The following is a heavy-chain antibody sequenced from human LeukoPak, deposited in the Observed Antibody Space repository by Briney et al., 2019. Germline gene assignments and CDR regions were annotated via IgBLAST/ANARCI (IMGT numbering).Heavy chain of an antibody. Sequence: GGSLRLSCAASGFTFSSYAMHWVRQAPGKGLEWVAVISYDGSNKYYADSVKGRFTISRDNSKNTLYLQMNSLRAEDTAVYYCARDRIAARNWFDPWGQGTLVTVSS. J-gene: IGHJ5*02. D-gene: IGHD6-6*01. CDR2: ISYDGSNK. V-gene: IGHV3-30*04. CDR3: ARDRIAARNWFDP. CDR1: GFTFSSYA.